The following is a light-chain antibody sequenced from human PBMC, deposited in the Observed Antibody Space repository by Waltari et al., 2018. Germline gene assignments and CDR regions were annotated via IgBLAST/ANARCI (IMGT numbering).Light chain of an antibody. V-gene: IGKV1-27*01. CDR3: QQDYTTPFS. J-gene: IGKJ2*03. CDR2: GAS. Sequence: DIQMTQSPSSLSASVGDRVTVTCRASQGINKGLIWYQQKPGKAPTLLIYGASSLQTVVSSRFSGSGSGTDFTLTITSLQPEDVATYYCQQDYTTPFSFGQGTQVVIK. CDR1: QGINKG.